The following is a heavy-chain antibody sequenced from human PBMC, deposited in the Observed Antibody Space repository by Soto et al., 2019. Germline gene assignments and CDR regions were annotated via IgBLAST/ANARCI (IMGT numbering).Heavy chain of an antibody. CDR1: GFTFSTYA. CDR3: AKDRDCYDFWTGGYYGMDV. V-gene: IGHV3-23*01. Sequence: EVQLLESGGGLVQPGGSLRLSCAASGFTFSTYAMTWVRQAPGKGLEWVSAISGSGGSTYYADSVKGRFTISRDNSKNTLYLQMSSLRAEDTAVYYCAKDRDCYDFWTGGYYGMDVWGQGTTVTVSS. J-gene: IGHJ6*02. CDR2: ISGSGGST. D-gene: IGHD3-3*01.